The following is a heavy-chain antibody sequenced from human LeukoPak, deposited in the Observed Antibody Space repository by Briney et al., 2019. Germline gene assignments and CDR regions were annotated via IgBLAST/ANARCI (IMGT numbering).Heavy chain of an antibody. Sequence: PGGSLRLSCAASGFTFDGYAMHWVRQAPGKGLEWVSGISWNSGSIGYADSVKGRFTISRDNAKNSLYLQMNSLRAEDTALYYCAKGLTDTAMVTHAFDIWGQGTMVTVSS. V-gene: IGHV3-9*01. J-gene: IGHJ3*02. CDR1: GFTFDGYA. D-gene: IGHD5-18*01. CDR2: ISWNSGSI. CDR3: AKGLTDTAMVTHAFDI.